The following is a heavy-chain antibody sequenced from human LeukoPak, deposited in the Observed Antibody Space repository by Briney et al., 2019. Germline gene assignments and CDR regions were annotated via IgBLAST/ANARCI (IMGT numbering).Heavy chain of an antibody. CDR2: ISDSGGST. CDR3: ARHDSFIPY. V-gene: IGHV3-23*01. J-gene: IGHJ4*02. Sequence: GGSLRLCCVASGFTFSDYAMSWDRQAPGKGLEWVSGISDSGGSTYYADSVKGRCTISRDNSKNTVSLQMNNLRAEDTAVYFCARHDSFIPYWGQGTLVTVTS. D-gene: IGHD3-16*02. CDR1: GFTFSDYA.